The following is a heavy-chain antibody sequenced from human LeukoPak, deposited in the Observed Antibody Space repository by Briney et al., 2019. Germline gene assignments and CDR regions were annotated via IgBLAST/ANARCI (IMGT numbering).Heavy chain of an antibody. Sequence: GASVKVSCKASGYTFTGYYMHWVRQAPGQGLEWMGGIIPIFGTANYAQKFQGRVTITADKSTSTAYMELSSLRSEDTAVYYCARVVVVTHYYMDVWGKGTTVTVSS. V-gene: IGHV1-69*06. CDR3: ARVVVVTHYYMDV. CDR2: IIPIFGTA. J-gene: IGHJ6*03. CDR1: GYTFTGYY. D-gene: IGHD2-21*02.